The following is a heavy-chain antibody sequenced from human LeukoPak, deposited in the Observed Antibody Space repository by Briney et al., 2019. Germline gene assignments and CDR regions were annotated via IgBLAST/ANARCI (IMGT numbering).Heavy chain of an antibody. CDR2: IYTSGST. Sequence: SETLSLTCTVSGGPISSYYWSWIRQPAGKGLEWIGRIYTSGSTNYNPSLKSRVTMSVDTSKNQFSLKLSSVTAADTAVYYCARVSSSSWYESGGDYYGMDVWGQGTTVTVSS. V-gene: IGHV4-4*07. CDR3: ARVSSSSWYESGGDYYGMDV. D-gene: IGHD6-13*01. J-gene: IGHJ6*02. CDR1: GGPISSYY.